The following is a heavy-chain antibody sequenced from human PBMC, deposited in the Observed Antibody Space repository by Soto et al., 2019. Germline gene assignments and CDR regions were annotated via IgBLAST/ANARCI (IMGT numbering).Heavy chain of an antibody. D-gene: IGHD6-19*01. CDR3: ARDHAGSGWFRFDY. CDR1: GYTFSRYS. J-gene: IGHJ4*02. Sequence: QVQLVQSGAEVKKPGASVKVSCKASGYTFSRYSISWVRQAPGQGLEWMGWISAYNGDRNYAQEVQGRVTLTTDTSTSAAYMGLRSLRSDDTAVYYCARDHAGSGWFRFDYWGQGTLVTVSS. V-gene: IGHV1-18*01. CDR2: ISAYNGDR.